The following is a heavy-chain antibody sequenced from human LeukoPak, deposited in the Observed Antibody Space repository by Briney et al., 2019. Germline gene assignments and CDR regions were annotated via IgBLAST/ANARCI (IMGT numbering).Heavy chain of an antibody. CDR3: ARGEYNSGWSLSDY. D-gene: IGHD6-19*01. V-gene: IGHV3-74*01. J-gene: IGHJ4*02. CDR2: INSDGSST. Sequence: GGSLRLSCAASGFAFSRYWMHWVRQVPGKGLVWVSRINSDGSSTSYADPVKGRFSISRDNAKNTLYLQMNSLRAEDTAMYYRARGEYNSGWSLSDYWGQGTLVTVSS. CDR1: GFAFSRYW.